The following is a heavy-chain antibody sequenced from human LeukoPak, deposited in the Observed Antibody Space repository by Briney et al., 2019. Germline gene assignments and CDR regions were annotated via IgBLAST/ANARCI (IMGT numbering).Heavy chain of an antibody. CDR1: GFTFSSYW. V-gene: IGHV3-7*01. J-gene: IGHJ3*02. Sequence: GGSLRLSCAASGFTFSSYWMSWVRQAPGKGLEWVANIKQDGSEKYYVDSVKGRFTISRDNAKNSLYLRMNSLRAEDTAVYYCARDMLWFGEGGAFDIWGQGTMVTVSS. D-gene: IGHD3-10*01. CDR3: ARDMLWFGEGGAFDI. CDR2: IKQDGSEK.